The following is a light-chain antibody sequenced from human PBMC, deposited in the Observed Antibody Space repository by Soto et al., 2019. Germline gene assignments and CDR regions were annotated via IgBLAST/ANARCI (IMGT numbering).Light chain of an antibody. V-gene: IGLV2-14*01. Sequence: QSALTQPASVSGSPGQSITISCTGTSSDVGGYNYVSWYQQHPGKAPKLMIYDVSNRPSGVSNRFSGSKSGNTASLTISGLQAEDEAEYYCSSYTSSSTYVFGTGTNLTVL. CDR2: DVS. J-gene: IGLJ1*01. CDR3: SSYTSSSTYV. CDR1: SSDVGGYNY.